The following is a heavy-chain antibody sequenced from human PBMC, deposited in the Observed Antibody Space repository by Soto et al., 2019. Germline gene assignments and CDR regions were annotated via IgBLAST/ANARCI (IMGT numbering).Heavy chain of an antibody. J-gene: IGHJ6*02. Sequence: QGQLVQSGAEVKKPGASVKVSCKASGYTFTSYGISWVRQAPGQGHEWMGWISAKKGNTKYAQKFQGRVTMTTDTSTSTAYMELSSLRSDDTAVYYCAREILSPDFYFHGMDVWGQGTTVTVSS. CDR2: ISAKKGNT. V-gene: IGHV1-18*04. CDR1: GYTFTSYG. D-gene: IGHD2-15*01. CDR3: AREILSPDFYFHGMDV.